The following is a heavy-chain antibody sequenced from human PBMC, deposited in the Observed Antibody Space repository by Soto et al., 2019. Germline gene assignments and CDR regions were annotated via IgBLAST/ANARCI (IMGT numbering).Heavy chain of an antibody. V-gene: IGHV4-34*01. Sequence: SETLSLTCAVYGGSFSGYYWSWIRQPPGKGLEWIGEINHSGSTNYNPSLKSRVTISVDTSKNQFSLKLSSVTAADTAVYYCARGGTGTKDFYSSYYMDVWGKGTTVTVSS. D-gene: IGHD1-7*01. CDR3: ARGGTGTKDFYSSYYMDV. J-gene: IGHJ6*03. CDR2: INHSGST. CDR1: GGSFSGYY.